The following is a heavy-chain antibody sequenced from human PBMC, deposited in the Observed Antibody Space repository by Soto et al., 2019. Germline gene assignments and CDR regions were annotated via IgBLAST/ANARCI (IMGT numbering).Heavy chain of an antibody. CDR2: ISGSGGST. J-gene: IGHJ6*02. CDR1: GFTFSSYA. D-gene: IGHD2-15*01. CDR3: AKVVRRGAGGSWSGPYYYYGMDV. Sequence: GGSLRLSCAASGFTFSSYAMSWVRQAPGKGLEWVSAISGSGGSTYYADSVKGRFTISRDNSTNTLYLQMNSLRAEDTAVYYCAKVVRRGAGGSWSGPYYYYGMDVWGQGTTVTVSS. V-gene: IGHV3-23*01.